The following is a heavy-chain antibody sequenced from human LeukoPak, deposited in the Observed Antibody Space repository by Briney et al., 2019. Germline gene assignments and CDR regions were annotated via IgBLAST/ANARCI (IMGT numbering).Heavy chain of an antibody. CDR2: VIAMYDTS. CDR3: ASEEHCSTNSCTLPY. D-gene: IGHD2-2*01. J-gene: IGHJ4*02. V-gene: IGHV1-69*06. Sequence: GASVKVSCKASGGTFSNYAISWVRRAPGQGLEWMGRVIAMYDTSDYAQKFQGKVTITADKSTNIAYMELSSLRSEDTAMYYCASEEHCSTNSCTLPYWGQGTLVTVSS. CDR1: GGTFSNYA.